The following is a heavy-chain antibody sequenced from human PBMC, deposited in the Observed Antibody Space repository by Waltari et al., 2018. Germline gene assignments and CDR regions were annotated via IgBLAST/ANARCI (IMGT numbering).Heavy chain of an antibody. Sequence: QVQLVESGGGLVKPGGSLRLSCEASGFIFGDYYVAWIRQAPGKGLEWVSYISSTGRITYYADSVKGRFTISRDNAKNSLFLQMYSRRDEDTAIYYCARVPAMRTFIPEYWGQGTLVTVSS. CDR3: ARVPAMRTFIPEY. V-gene: IGHV3-11*01. J-gene: IGHJ4*02. CDR1: GFIFGDYY. D-gene: IGHD2-21*01. CDR2: ISSTGRIT.